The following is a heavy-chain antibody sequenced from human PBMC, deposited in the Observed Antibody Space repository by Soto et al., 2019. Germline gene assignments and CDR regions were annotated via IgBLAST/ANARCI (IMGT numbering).Heavy chain of an antibody. V-gene: IGHV1-18*01. Sequence: QVQLVQSGAEVKKPGASVKVSCKASGYTFTSYGISWVRQAPGQGLEWMGWISAYNGITNYAQKLQGRVTMTTDTSTSTAYMELRSLRSDDTAVYYCARDPTIFGVVQNYGMDVWGQGTMVTVSS. CDR3: ARDPTIFGVVQNYGMDV. CDR2: ISAYNGIT. CDR1: GYTFTSYG. J-gene: IGHJ6*02. D-gene: IGHD3-3*01.